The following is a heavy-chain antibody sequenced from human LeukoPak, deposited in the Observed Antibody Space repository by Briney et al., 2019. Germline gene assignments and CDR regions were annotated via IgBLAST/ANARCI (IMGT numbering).Heavy chain of an antibody. V-gene: IGHV1-18*01. D-gene: IGHD3-16*02. Sequence: ASVTVSCKDSGYTFTSYGISWVRQAPGQGREGMGWISAYNGNTNYAQKLQGRVTMTTDTSTSTAYMELRSLRSDDTAVYYCARDRVITFGGVIVIFDYWGQGTLVTVSS. CDR2: ISAYNGNT. J-gene: IGHJ4*02. CDR3: ARDRVITFGGVIVIFDY. CDR1: GYTFTSYG.